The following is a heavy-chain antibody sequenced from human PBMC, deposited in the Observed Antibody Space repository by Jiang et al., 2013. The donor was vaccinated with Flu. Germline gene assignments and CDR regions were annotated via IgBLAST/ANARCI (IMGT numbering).Heavy chain of an antibody. CDR3: AKHPQFGGTYNFDY. CDR2: VGGDGNSI. J-gene: IGHJ4*02. Sequence: LSCVASGFIFSSYAMSWVRQAPGKGLEWVADVGGDGNSIYYADSVKGRFTISKDISKNTLYLQMNSLRAEDTATYFCAKHPQFGGTYNFDYWGQGVLVTVSS. V-gene: IGHV3-23*01. D-gene: IGHD3-16*01. CDR1: GFIFSSYA.